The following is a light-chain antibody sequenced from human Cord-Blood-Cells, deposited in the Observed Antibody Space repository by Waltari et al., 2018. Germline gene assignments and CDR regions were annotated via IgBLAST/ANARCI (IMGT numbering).Light chain of an antibody. V-gene: IGLV2-14*03. CDR1: SSDVGGYNY. CDR2: DVS. J-gene: IGLJ1*01. Sequence: QSALTQPASVSGSPGQSITISCTGTSSDVGGYNYVSWYQHHPGKAPKLMIYDVSNRPSGVSNRFSGSKSCNTASLTNSGLQAEDEADYYFSSYTSSSTLYVFGTGTKVTVL. CDR3: SSYTSSSTLYV.